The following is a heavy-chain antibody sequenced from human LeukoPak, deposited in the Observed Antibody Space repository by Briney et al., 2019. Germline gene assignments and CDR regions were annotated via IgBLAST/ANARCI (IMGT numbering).Heavy chain of an antibody. CDR2: IYSDDTT. Sequence: GSLRLSCAVSGFTVSGNYMSWIRQAPGKGLEWVSLIYSDDTTLYADSVKGRFTISRDISKNTLYLQMSSLRAEDTAVYYCARRAGGYSHPYDYWGQGALVTVSS. D-gene: IGHD4-23*01. CDR1: GFTVSGNY. CDR3: ARRAGGYSHPYDY. V-gene: IGHV3-53*01. J-gene: IGHJ4*02.